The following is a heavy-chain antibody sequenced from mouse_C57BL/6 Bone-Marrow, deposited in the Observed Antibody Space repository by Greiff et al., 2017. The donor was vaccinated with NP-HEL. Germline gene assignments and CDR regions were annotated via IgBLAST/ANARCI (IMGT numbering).Heavy chain of an antibody. Sequence: EVQLQESGPGLVKPSQSLSLTCSVTGYSITSGYYWNWIRQFPGNKLEWMGYISYDGSNNYNPSPKNRISITRDTSKNQFFLKLNSVTTEDTATYYCASCYGYDGFAYWGQGTLVTVSA. D-gene: IGHD2-2*01. V-gene: IGHV3-6*01. CDR1: GYSITSGYY. CDR2: ISYDGSN. CDR3: ASCYGYDGFAY. J-gene: IGHJ3*01.